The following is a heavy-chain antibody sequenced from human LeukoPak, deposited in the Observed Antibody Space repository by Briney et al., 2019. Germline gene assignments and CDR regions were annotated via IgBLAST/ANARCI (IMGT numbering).Heavy chain of an antibody. V-gene: IGHV2-5*08. Sequence: LRLSCAASGFTLSSYWMSWIRQPPGKALEWLALIYWDDDKRYSPSLKTRLTITKDTSKNQVVLTMTNMDPVDTATYYCAHSLWFAEGDYWGQGTLVTVSS. D-gene: IGHD3-10*01. CDR3: AHSLWFAEGDY. CDR1: GFTLSSYW. CDR2: IYWDDDK. J-gene: IGHJ4*02.